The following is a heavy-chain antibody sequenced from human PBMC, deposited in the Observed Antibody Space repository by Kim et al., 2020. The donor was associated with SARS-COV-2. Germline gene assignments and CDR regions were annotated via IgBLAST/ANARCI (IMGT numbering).Heavy chain of an antibody. Sequence: PSLKSRVTISVDTSKNQFSLKLSSVTAADTAVYYCAREGYGSGSYYTNYWGQGTLVTVSS. D-gene: IGHD3-10*01. J-gene: IGHJ4*02. CDR3: AREGYGSGSYYTNY. V-gene: IGHV4-34*01.